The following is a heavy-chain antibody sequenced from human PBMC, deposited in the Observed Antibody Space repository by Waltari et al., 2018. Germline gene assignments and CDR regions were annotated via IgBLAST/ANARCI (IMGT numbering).Heavy chain of an antibody. Sequence: EAQLLESGGGLIQPGGSLRLSCAASGFTFGSYAMGRVRQAQGKGLGGVSTTSASEDKTDYADSVKGGFTTSRDNSKSTLYLQMNSLRAEDTAVYYCAARYNWNYSWGQGTLVTVSS. V-gene: IGHV3-23*01. CDR2: TSASEDKT. D-gene: IGHD1-7*01. J-gene: IGHJ4*02. CDR1: GFTFGSYA. CDR3: AARYNWNYS.